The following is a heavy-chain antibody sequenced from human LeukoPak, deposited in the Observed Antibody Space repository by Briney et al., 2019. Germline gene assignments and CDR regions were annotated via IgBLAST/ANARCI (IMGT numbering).Heavy chain of an antibody. V-gene: IGHV1-69*05. J-gene: IGHJ5*02. CDR1: GDTFSSYA. CDR3: ARGTTADPLFDP. D-gene: IGHD2/OR15-2a*01. Sequence: SVKLSCKASGDTFSSYAISWGRQAPGQGLEWMGGIIPIFGTAIYAQKFQGRHTITTDDSTSTAYMALSSLRSEHTAVYYCARGTTADPLFDPWGQGTLVTVSS. CDR2: IIPIFGTA.